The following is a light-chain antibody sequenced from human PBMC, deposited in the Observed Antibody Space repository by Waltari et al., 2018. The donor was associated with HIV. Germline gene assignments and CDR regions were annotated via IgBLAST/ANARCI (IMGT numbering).Light chain of an antibody. J-gene: IGLJ2*01. CDR2: GKN. CDR3: ACWDRSGDYIL. CDR1: SLRKYY. Sequence: SSELTQDPAVSVALGQTVKIACLGDSLRKYYASWYRLRPGQAPQLLVYGKNSRPSGIPARFSASSSGKRAFLTITGARAEDEADYYCACWDRSGDYILFGGGTSLTGL. V-gene: IGLV3-19*01.